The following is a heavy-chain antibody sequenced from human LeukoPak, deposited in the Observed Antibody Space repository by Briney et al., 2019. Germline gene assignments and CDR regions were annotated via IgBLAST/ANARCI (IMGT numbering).Heavy chain of an antibody. D-gene: IGHD6-13*01. V-gene: IGHV3-43D*03. J-gene: IGHJ4*02. Sequence: GGSLRLSCAASGFTFDDYAMHWVSQAPGKGLEWVSLISWDGGSTYYADSVKGRFTISRDNSKNSLYLQMNSLRAEDTALYYCAKGYSSSWSFSYFDYWGQGTLVTVSS. CDR1: GFTFDDYA. CDR3: AKGYSSSWSFSYFDY. CDR2: ISWDGGST.